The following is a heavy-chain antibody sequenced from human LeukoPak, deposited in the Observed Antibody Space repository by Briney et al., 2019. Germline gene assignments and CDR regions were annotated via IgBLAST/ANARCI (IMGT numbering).Heavy chain of an antibody. CDR3: AASRRGYSYDYFDY. CDR1: GFTFSSYG. CDR2: IRYDGSNK. D-gene: IGHD5-18*01. J-gene: IGHJ4*02. Sequence: GGSLRLXCAASGFTFSSYGMHWVRQAPGKGLEWVAFIRYDGSNKYSADSVKGRFTISRDNSKNTLYLQMNSLRAEDTAVYYCAASRRGYSYDYFDYWGQGTLVTVSS. V-gene: IGHV3-30*02.